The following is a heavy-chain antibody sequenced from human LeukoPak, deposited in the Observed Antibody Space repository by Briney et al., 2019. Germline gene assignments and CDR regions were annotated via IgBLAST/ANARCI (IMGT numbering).Heavy chain of an antibody. CDR1: GGSISSGSYY. J-gene: IGHJ3*02. D-gene: IGHD3-3*01. V-gene: IGHV4-61*02. CDR3: AIFGVDRPDAFDI. Sequence: SETLSLTCTVSGGSISSGSYYWSWIRQPAGKGLEWIGRIYTSGSTNYNPSLKSRVTISVDTSKNQFSLKLSSVTAADTAVYYCAIFGVDRPDAFDIWGQGTMVTVSS. CDR2: IYTSGST.